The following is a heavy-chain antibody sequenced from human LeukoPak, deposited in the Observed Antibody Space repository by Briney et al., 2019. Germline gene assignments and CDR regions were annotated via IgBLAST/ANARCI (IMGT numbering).Heavy chain of an antibody. Sequence: SETLSLTCAVSGYSISSGYYWGWIRQPPGKGLEWIGSIYHSGSTYYNPSLKSRVTISVDTSKLQFSLKLSSVTAADTAVYYCATAYGRTLDYWGQGTLVTVSS. V-gene: IGHV4-38-2*01. CDR2: IYHSGST. D-gene: IGHD2-8*01. CDR1: GYSISSGYY. J-gene: IGHJ4*02. CDR3: ATAYGRTLDY.